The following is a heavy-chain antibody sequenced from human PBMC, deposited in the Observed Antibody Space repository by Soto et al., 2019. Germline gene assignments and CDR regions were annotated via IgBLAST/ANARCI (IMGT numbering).Heavy chain of an antibody. CDR2: IKSKTDGGTT. Sequence: EVQLVESGGGLVKPGGSLRLSCAASGFTFSNAWMSWVRQAPGKGLEWVGRIKSKTDGGTTDYAAPVKGRFTISRDXXXXXXXXXXXXXXXXXXXXXXXXXXXXXXXXXXXXXXXXXWYFDLWGRGTLVTVSS. V-gene: IGHV3-15*01. CDR3: XXXXXXXXXXXXXXXXXXWYFDL. J-gene: IGHJ2*01. CDR1: GFTFSNAW.